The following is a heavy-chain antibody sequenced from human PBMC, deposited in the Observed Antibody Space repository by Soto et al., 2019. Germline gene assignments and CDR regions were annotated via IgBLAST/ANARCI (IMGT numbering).Heavy chain of an antibody. CDR1: VFTFSDYY. J-gene: IGHJ4*02. D-gene: IGHD6-19*01. V-gene: IGHV3-11*01. CDR3: ARVTYSSGWYRGYYFDY. CDR2: ISSSGSTI. Sequence: GSLRLSCAASVFTFSDYYMSWIRQAPGKGLEWVSYISSSGSTIYYADSVKGRFTISRDNAKNSLYLQMNSLRAEDTAVYYCARVTYSSGWYRGYYFDYWGQGTLVSVSS.